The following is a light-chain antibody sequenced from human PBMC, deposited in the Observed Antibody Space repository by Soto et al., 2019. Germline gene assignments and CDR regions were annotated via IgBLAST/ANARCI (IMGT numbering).Light chain of an antibody. CDR2: EIS. CDR1: SSDVGSNKY. J-gene: IGLJ3*02. CDR3: NSYTNSSTWL. V-gene: IGLV2-14*03. Sequence: QSALTQPASVSGSPGQTISISCTGTSSDVGSNKYVSWYQQHPGKAPKIIIFEISNRPPGISNRFTGSKSGNTASLTVSSLQTEDEADYYCNSYTNSSTWLFGGGTKLTVL.